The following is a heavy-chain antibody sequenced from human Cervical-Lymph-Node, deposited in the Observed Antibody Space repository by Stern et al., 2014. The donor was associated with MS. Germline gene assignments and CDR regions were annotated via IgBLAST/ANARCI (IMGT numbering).Heavy chain of an antibody. CDR3: ATDAHYDFWSGYSLY. CDR1: GGTFNTYA. D-gene: IGHD3-3*01. J-gene: IGHJ4*02. V-gene: IGHV1-69*01. Sequence: QVQLGQSGAEVKKPGSSVKVSCKAAGGTFNTYALSWVRQAPGQGLEWMGGIIPIFGPANYAQKFQGRVTITADESTSTAYMELSSLRSEDTAMYYCATDAHYDFWSGYSLYWGQGTLVTVSS. CDR2: IIPIFGPA.